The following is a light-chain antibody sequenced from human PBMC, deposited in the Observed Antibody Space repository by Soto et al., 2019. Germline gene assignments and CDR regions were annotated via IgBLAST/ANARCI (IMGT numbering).Light chain of an antibody. Sequence: IQMTQSPSSMSASVGDRVTITCRASQDIGNELGWYQQKPGKAPNLLISTASSLESGVPARFSGSGYGTHFTLTISSLQPEDFATYFCLQDYNYPRTFGHGTQVEV. CDR2: TAS. V-gene: IGKV1-6*01. J-gene: IGKJ1*01. CDR3: LQDYNYPRT. CDR1: QDIGNE.